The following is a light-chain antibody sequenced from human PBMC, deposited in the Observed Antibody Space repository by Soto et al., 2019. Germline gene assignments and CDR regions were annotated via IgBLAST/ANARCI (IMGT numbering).Light chain of an antibody. CDR1: QSVSSSY. J-gene: IGKJ1*01. Sequence: EIVLTQSPGTLSLSPGERATLSCRASQSVSSSYLAWYQQKPGQAPRLLIYGASSRATGIPDRFSGSGSGTDFTLTISRLEPEDFAVYYCQQYGSSQWTFGQGTGGYQ. V-gene: IGKV3-20*01. CDR2: GAS. CDR3: QQYGSSQWT.